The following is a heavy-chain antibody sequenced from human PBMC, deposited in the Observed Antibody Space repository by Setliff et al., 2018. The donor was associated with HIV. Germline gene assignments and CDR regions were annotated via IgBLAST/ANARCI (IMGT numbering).Heavy chain of an antibody. D-gene: IGHD4-4*01. V-gene: IGHV5-51*01. CDR3: ARTTSSKWEKWYFDV. J-gene: IGHJ2*01. Sequence: GESLKISCGGSGYSFTTYWIAWVRQMPGKGLEWMGIIYSGDSETRYSPAFRGHVTVSVDKSINTAYLHWNSLKASDTAIYYCARTTSSKWEKWYFDVWGRGTLVTVSS. CDR2: IYSGDSET. CDR1: GYSFTTYW.